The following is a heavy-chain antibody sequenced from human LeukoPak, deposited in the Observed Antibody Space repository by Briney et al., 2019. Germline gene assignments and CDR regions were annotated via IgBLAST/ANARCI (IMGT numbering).Heavy chain of an antibody. CDR2: IYYSGST. J-gene: IGHJ2*01. CDR3: ARDQMFPDKLPGNL. V-gene: IGHV4-39*07. CDR1: GGSISSSSYY. Sequence: SETLSLTCTVSGGSISSSSYYWGWIRQPPGKGLEWIGSIYYSGSTYYNPSLKSRVTISVDTSKNQFSLKLSSVTAVDTAVYYCARDQMFPDKLPGNLWGRGTLVTVSS. D-gene: IGHD3-10*02.